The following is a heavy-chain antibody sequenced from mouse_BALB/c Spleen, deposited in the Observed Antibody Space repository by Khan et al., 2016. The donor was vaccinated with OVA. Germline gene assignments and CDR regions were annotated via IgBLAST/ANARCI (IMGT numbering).Heavy chain of an antibody. CDR1: GYTFINYW. CDR2: IIPSTGYT. V-gene: IGHV1-7*01. Sequence: QVQLKESGAELAKPGASVKMSCKASGYTFINYWIFWIKQRPGQGLEWIGYIIPSTGYTEYNQNFKDKATLTADISSSTAYMQLSSLTSEDSAVYYCARRGLRWDFDYWGQGTTLTVSS. J-gene: IGHJ2*01. D-gene: IGHD1-1*01. CDR3: ARRGLRWDFDY.